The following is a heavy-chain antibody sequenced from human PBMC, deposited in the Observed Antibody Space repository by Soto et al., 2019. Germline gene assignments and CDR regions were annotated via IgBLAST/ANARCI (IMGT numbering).Heavy chain of an antibody. CDR1: GYSIGSGYY. J-gene: IGHJ6*02. CDR2: IYHAGSV. Sequence: PSETLSLTCAVSGYSIGSGYYWAWIRQSPGKGLEWIGSIYHAGSVYYNPSLNGRVALSMDTSKNHFSLNLTSVTAADTAVYYCARTFDYYGMDVWGQGTTVTVSS. CDR3: ARTFDYYGMDV. V-gene: IGHV4-38-2*01.